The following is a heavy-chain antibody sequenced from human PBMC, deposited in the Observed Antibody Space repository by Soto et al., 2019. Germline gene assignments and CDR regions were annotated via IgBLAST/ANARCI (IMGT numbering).Heavy chain of an antibody. CDR2: IYWDDDQ. CDR3: AHAYGGTSWPNDAFDV. V-gene: IGHV2-5*02. CDR1: GFSLSADGVG. Sequence: QITLKESGPTLVKPTQTLTLTCTFSGFSLSADGVGVGWIRQPPGKALEWLALIYWDDDQRYSPSLKTRLTITKYTAKNXVVLTMTNMDPVDTATYYCAHAYGGTSWPNDAFDVWGQGTVVTVSS. J-gene: IGHJ3*01. D-gene: IGHD2-2*01.